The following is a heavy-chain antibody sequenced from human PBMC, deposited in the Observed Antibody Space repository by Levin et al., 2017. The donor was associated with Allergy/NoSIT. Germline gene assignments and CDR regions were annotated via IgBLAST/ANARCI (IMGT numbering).Heavy chain of an antibody. Sequence: SETLSLTCSVSGGSVSSGTYYWSWIRRPPGMGLEWIVYINYRGVTKYNPSLKSRATISVDTSKNEFSLKVTSVTAADTAVYYCARNRIIVSGGNDYYYGMDVWGQGPTVTVSS. CDR3: ARNRIIVSGGNDYYYGMDV. CDR1: GGSVSSGTYY. D-gene: IGHD5/OR15-5a*01. J-gene: IGHJ6*02. V-gene: IGHV4-61*01. CDR2: INYRGVT.